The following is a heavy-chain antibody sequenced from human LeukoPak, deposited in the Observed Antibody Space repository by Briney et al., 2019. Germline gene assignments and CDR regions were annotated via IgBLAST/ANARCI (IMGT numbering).Heavy chain of an antibody. D-gene: IGHD3-10*01. J-gene: IGHJ4*02. CDR2: ISGSGGST. Sequence: GGSLRLSCAASGFTFSNYWMTWVRQAPGKGLEWVSHISGSGGSTKYSGSVKGRFTISRDNSKNTLYLQINSLRADDTAVYYCAKDQDPHSYGSGSYAPFDYWGQGTLVTVSS. V-gene: IGHV3-23*01. CDR1: GFTFSNYW. CDR3: AKDQDPHSYGSGSYAPFDY.